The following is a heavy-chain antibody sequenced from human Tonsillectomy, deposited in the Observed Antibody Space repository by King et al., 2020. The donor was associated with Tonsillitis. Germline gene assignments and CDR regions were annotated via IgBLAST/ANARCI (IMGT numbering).Heavy chain of an antibody. Sequence: QLQESGPGLVKPSETLSLTCAVSGYSISSGYYWGWIRXPPGKGLXWXGXXXXSGSPYYXPSLKXRVTISVDTXKNQFSLKLSXVTAADTAVYYCARDNMAAAAFDYWGQGTLVTVSS. J-gene: IGHJ4*02. CDR2: XXXSGSP. CDR3: ARDNMAAAAFDY. V-gene: IGHV4-38-2*02. CDR1: GYSISSGYY. D-gene: IGHD6-13*01.